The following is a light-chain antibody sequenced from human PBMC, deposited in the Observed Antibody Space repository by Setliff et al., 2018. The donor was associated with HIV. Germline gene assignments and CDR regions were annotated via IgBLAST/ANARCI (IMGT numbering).Light chain of an antibody. CDR1: SDDVGASNY. CDR3: SSYTSSSTLYV. J-gene: IGLJ1*01. V-gene: IGLV2-14*01. CDR2: EVS. Sequence: QSVLTQPASMSGSPGQSITISCTGTSDDVGASNYVSWYQQHPGKAPKLMIYEVSNRPSGVSNRFSGSKSGNTASLTISGLQAEDEADYYCSSYTSSSTLYVFGTGTKVTVL.